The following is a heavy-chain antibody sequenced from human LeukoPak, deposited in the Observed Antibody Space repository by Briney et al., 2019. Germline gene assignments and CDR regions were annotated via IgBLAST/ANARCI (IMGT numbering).Heavy chain of an antibody. V-gene: IGHV4-38-2*02. D-gene: IGHD3-9*01. CDR3: ARTYDILTGYLV. CDR2: IYHSGST. Sequence: SETLSLTCTVSGYSISSGYYWGWIRQPPGKGLEWIGSIYHSGSTSYNPSLKSRVTISIDTSKNQFSLRLSSVAAADTAVYCCARTYDILTGYLVWGQGTLVTVSS. CDR1: GYSISSGYY. J-gene: IGHJ4*02.